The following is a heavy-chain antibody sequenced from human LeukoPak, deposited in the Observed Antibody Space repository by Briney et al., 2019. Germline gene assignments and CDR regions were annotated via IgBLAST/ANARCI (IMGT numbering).Heavy chain of an antibody. Sequence: SGGSLRLSCAASGFTFSSYAMSWVRQAPGKGLEWVSAISGSGGSTYYADSVKGRFTISRDNSKNTLYLQMNSLRAEDTAVYYCAISYSSSWYAFHFDYWGQGTLATVSS. CDR3: AISYSSSWYAFHFDY. CDR1: GFTFSSYA. V-gene: IGHV3-23*01. CDR2: ISGSGGST. J-gene: IGHJ4*02. D-gene: IGHD6-13*01.